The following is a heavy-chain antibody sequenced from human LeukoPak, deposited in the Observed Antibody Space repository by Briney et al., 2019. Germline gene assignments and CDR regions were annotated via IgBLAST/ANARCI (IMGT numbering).Heavy chain of an antibody. Sequence: ASVKVSCKASGYTFTAYYMHWVRQAPGQGLEWTGWINPNSGVTNYAQKFQGRVTMTRDTSISTAYMELSRLRSDDTAVYYCARSRQLTQRFGPWGQGTLVTVSS. V-gene: IGHV1-2*02. CDR3: ARSRQLTQRFGP. CDR1: GYTFTAYY. CDR2: INPNSGVT. J-gene: IGHJ5*02. D-gene: IGHD4/OR15-4a*01.